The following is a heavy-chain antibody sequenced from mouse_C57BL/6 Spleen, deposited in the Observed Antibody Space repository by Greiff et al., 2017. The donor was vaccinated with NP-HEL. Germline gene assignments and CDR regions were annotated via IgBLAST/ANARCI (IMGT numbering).Heavy chain of an antibody. CDR2: IWGVGST. Sequence: VKLMESGPGLVAPSQSLSITCTVSGFSLTSYGVDWVRQSPGKGLEWLGVIWGVGSTNYNSALKSRLSINKDNSKSQFFLKMNSLQTDDTAMYYCAILRRFAYWGQGTLVTVSA. V-gene: IGHV2-6*01. D-gene: IGHD1-1*01. CDR3: AILRRFAY. J-gene: IGHJ3*01. CDR1: GFSLTSYG.